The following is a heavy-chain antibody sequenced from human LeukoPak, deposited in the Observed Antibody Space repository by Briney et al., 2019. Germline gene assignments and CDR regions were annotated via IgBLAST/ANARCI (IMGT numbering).Heavy chain of an antibody. CDR2: IYYSGST. V-gene: IGHV4-59*01. CDR1: GGSISSYY. Sequence: PSETLSLTCTVSGGSISSYYWSWIRQPPGKGLEWIGYIYYSGSTNYNPSLKSRVTIPVDTSKNQFSLKLSSVTAADTAVYYCARSEWELLSVDYWGQGTLVTVSS. D-gene: IGHD1-26*01. J-gene: IGHJ4*02. CDR3: ARSEWELLSVDY.